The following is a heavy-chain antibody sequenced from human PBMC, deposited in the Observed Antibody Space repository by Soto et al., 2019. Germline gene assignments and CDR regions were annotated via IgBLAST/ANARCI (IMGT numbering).Heavy chain of an antibody. V-gene: IGHV1-69*12. D-gene: IGHD6-13*01. CDR1: GGTFSSYA. Sequence: QVQLVQSGAGVKKPGASVKVSCKASGGTFSSYAISWVRQAPGQGLEWMGGIIPIFGTANYAQKFQGRVTITADESTSTAYMELSRLRSEDTAVYYCALHTSGAAAGTWWFDPWGQGTLVTVSS. CDR2: IIPIFGTA. CDR3: ALHTSGAAAGTWWFDP. J-gene: IGHJ5*02.